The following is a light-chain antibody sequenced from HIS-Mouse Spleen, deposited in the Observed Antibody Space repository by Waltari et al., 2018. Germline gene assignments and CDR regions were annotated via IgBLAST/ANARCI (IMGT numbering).Light chain of an antibody. V-gene: IGKV1D-13*01. J-gene: IGKJ1*01. CDR3: QQFNNYPWT. CDR1: QGISSA. Sequence: AIQLTPSPSSLSASVGDSVTITCRASQGISSALAWYQQKPGKAPKLLIYDASSLESGVPSRFSGSGSGTDFTLTISSLQPEDFATYYCQQFNNYPWTFGQGTKVEIK. CDR2: DAS.